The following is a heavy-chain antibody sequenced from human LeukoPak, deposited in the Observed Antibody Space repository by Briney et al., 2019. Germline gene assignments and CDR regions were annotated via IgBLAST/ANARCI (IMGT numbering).Heavy chain of an antibody. CDR1: GFTFSSYA. Sequence: GGSLRLSCAASGFTFSSYAMHWVRQAPGKGLEWVAVISYDGSNKYYADSVKGRFTISRDNSKNTLYLQMNSLRAEDTAVYYCARDPYYYDSSGYYPGYFQHWGQGTLVTVSS. CDR2: ISYDGSNK. J-gene: IGHJ1*01. CDR3: ARDPYYYDSSGYYPGYFQH. V-gene: IGHV3-30-3*01. D-gene: IGHD3-22*01.